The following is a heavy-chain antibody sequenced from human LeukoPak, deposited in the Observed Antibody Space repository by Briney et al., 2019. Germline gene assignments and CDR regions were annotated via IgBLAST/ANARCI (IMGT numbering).Heavy chain of an antibody. CDR3: ARDRETRIAAADAYFDY. D-gene: IGHD6-13*01. J-gene: IGHJ4*02. V-gene: IGHV3-21*01. CDR2: ISSSSSYI. CDR1: GFTFSSYS. Sequence: GGSLRLSCAASGFTFSSYSMNWVRQAPGKGLEWVSSISSSSSYIYYADSVKGRFTTSRDNAKNSLYLQMNSLRAEDTAVYYCARDRETRIAAADAYFDYWGQGTLVTVSS.